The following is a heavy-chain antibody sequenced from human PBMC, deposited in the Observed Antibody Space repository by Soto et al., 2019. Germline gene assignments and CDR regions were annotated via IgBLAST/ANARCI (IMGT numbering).Heavy chain of an antibody. CDR2: ISSDGSIN. CDR1: GFSFSSYG. V-gene: IGHV3-30*18. CDR3: AKGSGYGDYVGDY. J-gene: IGHJ4*02. Sequence: QVQLVESGGGVVQPGRSLRLSCAASGFSFSSYGMHWVRQAPGKGLEWVAVISSDGSINYYADSVKGRFTISRDNSKNTLYLQMNSLRAEDTGVYYCAKGSGYGDYVGDYWGQGSLVTVSS. D-gene: IGHD4-17*01.